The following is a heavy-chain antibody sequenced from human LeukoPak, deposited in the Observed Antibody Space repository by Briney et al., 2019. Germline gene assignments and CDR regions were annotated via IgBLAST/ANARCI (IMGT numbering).Heavy chain of an antibody. CDR2: ISPDGGTT. Sequence: GGSLRLSCAASGFTFRTYWMHWVRQPPGKGLVWVSRISPDGGTTTYADSVKGRSTISRDNSKNTVFLQMDSLGVDDTAMYYCARGEMATTGGAFDIWGQGTMVTISS. J-gene: IGHJ3*02. CDR1: GFTFRTYW. V-gene: IGHV3-74*01. D-gene: IGHD5-24*01. CDR3: ARGEMATTGGAFDI.